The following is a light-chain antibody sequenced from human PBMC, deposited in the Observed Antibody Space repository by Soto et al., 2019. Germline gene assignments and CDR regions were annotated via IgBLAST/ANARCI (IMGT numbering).Light chain of an antibody. Sequence: EIVLTQSPGTLSLSPGERATLSCRASQSVSRYLAWYQQKPGQAPRLLIYDASNRATGIPARFSGSGSGTDFTLTIRSLEPQDFAVYYCQQRSNWPPITVGQGTRLEIK. J-gene: IGKJ5*01. CDR3: QQRSNWPPIT. CDR2: DAS. V-gene: IGKV3-11*01. CDR1: QSVSRY.